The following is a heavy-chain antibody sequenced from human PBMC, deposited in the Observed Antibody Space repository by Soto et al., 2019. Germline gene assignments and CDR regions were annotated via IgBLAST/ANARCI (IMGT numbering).Heavy chain of an antibody. V-gene: IGHV1-8*01. CDR3: AREGPGYRLPNY. CDR2: MNPNSGNT. D-gene: IGHD3-16*02. Sequence: ASVKVSCKASGYTFTSYYINWVRQATGQGLEWMGWMNPNSGNTGYAQKFQGRVTMTRNTSISTAYMELSSLRSEDTAVYYCAREGPGYRLPNYWGQGTLVTVSS. CDR1: GYTFTSYY. J-gene: IGHJ4*02.